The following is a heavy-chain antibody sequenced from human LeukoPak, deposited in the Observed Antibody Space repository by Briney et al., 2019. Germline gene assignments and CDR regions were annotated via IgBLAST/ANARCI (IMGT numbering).Heavy chain of an antibody. D-gene: IGHD6-19*01. V-gene: IGHV1-8*01. CDR3: TRGSIAVPYNWFDP. CDR2: MNPSSGNT. Sequence: GASVKVSCKASGYTFSSYDINWVRQATGQGLEWMGWMNPSSGNTGYAQKFQGRVTMTRDTSMSTAYMELSSLRSEDTAIYYCTRGSIAVPYNWFDPWGQGTLVTVSS. CDR1: GYTFSSYD. J-gene: IGHJ5*02.